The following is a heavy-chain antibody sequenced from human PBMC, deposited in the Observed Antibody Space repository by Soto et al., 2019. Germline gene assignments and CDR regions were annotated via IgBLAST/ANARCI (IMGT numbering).Heavy chain of an antibody. CDR2: ISSNGGST. J-gene: IGHJ5*02. Sequence: QTGGSLRLSCSASGFTFSSYAMHWVRQAPGKGLEYVSAISSNGGSTYYADSVKGRFTISRDNSKNTLYLQMSSLRAEDTAVYYCVKESTTVTTRVRYHWFDPWGQGTLVTVSS. V-gene: IGHV3-64D*06. D-gene: IGHD4-17*01. CDR1: GFTFSSYA. CDR3: VKESTTVTTRVRYHWFDP.